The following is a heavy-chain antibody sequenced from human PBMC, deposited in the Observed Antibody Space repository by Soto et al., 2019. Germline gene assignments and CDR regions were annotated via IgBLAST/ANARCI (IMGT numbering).Heavy chain of an antibody. CDR2: MNPNSGET. J-gene: IGHJ5*02. CDR3: ARVAVAARPRWYNWFDP. V-gene: IGHV1-8*01. D-gene: IGHD2-15*01. Sequence: QEQLVQSGAEVKKPGASVKVSCKTSGYTFTDYDINWVRQATGQGLEWIGWMNPNSGETGYAQKCQGRVTMTRSASLSTAYLELSSLSSEDTAVYYCARVAVAARPRWYNWFDPWGQGTLVTVSS. CDR1: GYTFTDYD.